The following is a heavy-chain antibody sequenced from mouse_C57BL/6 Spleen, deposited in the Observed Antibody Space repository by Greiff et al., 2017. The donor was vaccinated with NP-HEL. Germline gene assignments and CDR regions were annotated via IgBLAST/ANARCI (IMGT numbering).Heavy chain of an antibody. D-gene: IGHD1-1*01. Sequence: EVKLMESGGGLVKPGGSLKLSCAASGFTFSDYGMHWVRQAPEKGLEWVAYISSGSSTIYYADTVKGRFTISRENAKNTLFLQMTSLRSEDTAMYYCAAPYYGSSPYYFDYWGQGTTLTVSS. V-gene: IGHV5-17*01. J-gene: IGHJ2*01. CDR3: AAPYYGSSPYYFDY. CDR2: ISSGSSTI. CDR1: GFTFSDYG.